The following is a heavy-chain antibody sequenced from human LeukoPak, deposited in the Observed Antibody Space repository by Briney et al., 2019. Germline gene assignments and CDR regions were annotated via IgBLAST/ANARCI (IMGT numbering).Heavy chain of an antibody. CDR1: GFTFRSYA. V-gene: IGHV4-34*01. CDR2: INHSGST. CDR3: ARVGRLRLGELSLSSPVDY. D-gene: IGHD3-16*02. J-gene: IGHJ4*02. Sequence: GSLRLSCAASGFTFRSYAMSWVRQPPGKGLEWIGGINHSGSTNYNPSLKSRVTISVDTSKNQFSLKLSSVTAADTAVYYCARVGRLRLGELSLSSPVDYWGQGTLVTVSS.